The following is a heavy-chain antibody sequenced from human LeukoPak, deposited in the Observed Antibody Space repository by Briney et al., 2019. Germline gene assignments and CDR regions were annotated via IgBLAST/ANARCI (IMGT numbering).Heavy chain of an antibody. Sequence: GGSLRLSCATSGFTFRNDWVTWVRQAQGKGLEWVANINQDGSKKNYVDSVKGRFTISRDNSKNTLYLQMNSLRAEDTAVYYCARDRTSWGRPFGAFDIWGQGTMVTVSS. CDR1: GFTFRNDW. CDR2: INQDGSKK. J-gene: IGHJ3*02. V-gene: IGHV3-7*01. D-gene: IGHD3-16*01. CDR3: ARDRTSWGRPFGAFDI.